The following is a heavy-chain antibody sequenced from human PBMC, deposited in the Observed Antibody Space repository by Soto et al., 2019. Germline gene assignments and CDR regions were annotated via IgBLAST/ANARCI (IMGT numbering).Heavy chain of an antibody. J-gene: IGHJ6*02. CDR2: ISGSGGST. CDR3: AKDLGVHYDSSGYYYYYGMDV. D-gene: IGHD3-22*01. CDR1: GFPLRSYP. V-gene: IGHV3-23*01. Sequence: PGGSLSLSCAPCGFPLRSYPMSWARRAPEKGLEWVSAISGSGGSTYYADSVKGRFTISRDNSKNTLYLQMNSLRAEDTAVYYCAKDLGVHYDSSGYYYYYGMDVWGQGTTVTVSS.